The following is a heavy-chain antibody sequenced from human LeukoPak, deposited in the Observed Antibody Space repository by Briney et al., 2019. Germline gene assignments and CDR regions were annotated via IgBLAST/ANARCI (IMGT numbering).Heavy chain of an antibody. D-gene: IGHD5-24*01. J-gene: IGHJ4*02. V-gene: IGHV4-34*01. CDR2: INHSRGT. Sequence: SETLSLTCAVHGGSFNGFYWTWMRQAPGRGPEWIGEINHSRGTSYTASLWSRVTISQDTSKSQFSLKLTSVTAADTAVYYCARGLGEGYPDSWGQGTLVIVSS. CDR1: GGSFNGFY. CDR3: ARGLGEGYPDS.